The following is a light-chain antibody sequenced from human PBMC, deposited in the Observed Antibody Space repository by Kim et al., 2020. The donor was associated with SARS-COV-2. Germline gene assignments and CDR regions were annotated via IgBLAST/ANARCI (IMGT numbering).Light chain of an antibody. CDR1: NIGSKT. V-gene: IGLV3-21*04. CDR2: CDS. J-gene: IGLJ2*01. Sequence: SYELTQPPSVSVAPGKTASLTCGGNNIGSKTVHWYQQMPGQAPVLVIYCDSDRPSGIPERFSGSNSGNTATLTITRVEAGDEADYYCQVWDSYTDHRVFG. CDR3: QVWDSYTDHRV.